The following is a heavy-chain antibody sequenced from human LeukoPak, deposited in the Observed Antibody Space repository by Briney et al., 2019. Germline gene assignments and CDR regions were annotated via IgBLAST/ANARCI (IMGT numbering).Heavy chain of an antibody. Sequence: SETLSLTCTVSGGSISSYYWSWIRQPPGKGLEWIGYIYYSGSTNYNPSLKSRVTISVDTSKNQFSLKLSSVTAADTAVYYSARQAQGGYYFDYWGQGTLVTVSS. V-gene: IGHV4-59*08. CDR3: ARQAQGGYYFDY. CDR1: GGSISSYY. J-gene: IGHJ4*02. CDR2: IYYSGST. D-gene: IGHD3-16*01.